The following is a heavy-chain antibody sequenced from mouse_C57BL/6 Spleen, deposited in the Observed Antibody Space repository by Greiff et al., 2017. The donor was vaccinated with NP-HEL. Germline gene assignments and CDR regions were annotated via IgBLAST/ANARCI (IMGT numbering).Heavy chain of an antibody. CDR2: IYPGSGST. D-gene: IGHD1-1*01. Sequence: QVQLQQPGAELVKPGASVKMSCKASGYTFTGYWITWVKQRPGQGLEWIGDIYPGSGSTNYNEKFKSKATLTVDTSSSTAYMQLSSLTSEDSAVYYCARRVITTVIDYWGQGTTLTVSS. V-gene: IGHV1-55*01. CDR3: ARRVITTVIDY. CDR1: GYTFTGYW. J-gene: IGHJ2*01.